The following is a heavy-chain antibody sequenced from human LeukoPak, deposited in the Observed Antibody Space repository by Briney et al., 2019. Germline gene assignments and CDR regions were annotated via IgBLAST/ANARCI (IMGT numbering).Heavy chain of an antibody. CDR2: IYTSGST. D-gene: IGHD4-11*01. CDR1: GGSISSYY. J-gene: IGHJ4*02. V-gene: IGHV4-4*07. CDR3: VRDSLYSNYFDY. Sequence: PSETLSLTCTVSGGSISSYYWSWIRQPAAKGLEWIGRIYTSGSTNYNPSLKSRVTMSVDTSKNQFSLKLSSVTAADTAVYYCVRDSLYSNYFDYWGQGTLVTVSS.